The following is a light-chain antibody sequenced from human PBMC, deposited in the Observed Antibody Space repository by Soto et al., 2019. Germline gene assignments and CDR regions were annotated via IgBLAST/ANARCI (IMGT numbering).Light chain of an antibody. J-gene: IGKJ1*01. CDR3: QQSYSTPRT. Sequence: DIQMTQSPSSLSASVGGRVSITCRASQTISKYLNWYQQKPGKAPKLLIYGASILQSGVPSRFSGSGSGTGFTLTISSLQPEDFATYYCQQSYSTPRTFGQGTKVDIK. V-gene: IGKV1-39*01. CDR2: GAS. CDR1: QTISKY.